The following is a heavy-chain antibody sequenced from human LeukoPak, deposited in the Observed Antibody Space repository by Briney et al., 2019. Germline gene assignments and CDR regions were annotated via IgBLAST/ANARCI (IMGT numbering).Heavy chain of an antibody. V-gene: IGHV1-69*13. CDR2: IIPIFGTA. CDR1: GYTFTGYY. Sequence: ASVKVSCKASGYTFTGYYMHWVRQAPGQGLEWMGGIIPIFGTANYAQKFQGRVTITADESTSTAYMELSSLRAEDTAVYYCARDLAGSRDKWGQGTLVTVSS. CDR3: ARDLAGSRDK. D-gene: IGHD2-15*01. J-gene: IGHJ4*02.